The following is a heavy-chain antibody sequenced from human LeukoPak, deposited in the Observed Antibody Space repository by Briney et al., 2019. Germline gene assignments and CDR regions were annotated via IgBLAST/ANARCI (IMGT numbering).Heavy chain of an antibody. CDR3: ARGRRYYYDSSGADY. J-gene: IGHJ4*02. Sequence: GGSLRLSCAASGFTFSSYAMHWVRQAPGKGLEWVAVISYDGSNKYYADSVKGRFTISRDNSKNTLYLQMNSLRAEDTAVYYCARGRRYYYDSSGADYWGQGTLVTVSS. CDR1: GFTFSSYA. CDR2: ISYDGSNK. V-gene: IGHV3-30*04. D-gene: IGHD3-22*01.